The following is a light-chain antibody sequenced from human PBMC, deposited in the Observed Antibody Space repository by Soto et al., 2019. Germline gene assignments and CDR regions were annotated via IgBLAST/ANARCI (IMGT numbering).Light chain of an antibody. Sequence: QSALTQPRSVSGSLGQSVTISCTGTSSDVGDYNYVSWYQQHPGKAPKLMIYDVSKRPSGVPDRFSGSKSGNTASLSISGLQAEDEADYYCCSYAGSDDFGTGTKVTVL. J-gene: IGLJ1*01. V-gene: IGLV2-11*01. CDR3: CSYAGSDD. CDR2: DVS. CDR1: SSDVGDYNY.